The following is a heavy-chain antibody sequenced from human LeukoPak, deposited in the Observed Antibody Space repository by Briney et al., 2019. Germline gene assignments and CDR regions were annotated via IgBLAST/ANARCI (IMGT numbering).Heavy chain of an antibody. Sequence: KRGESLKISCKASGYSFSSYWIDWLRQMPGKGLEWMGIIYPGDSDTRYSPSFRGQVTISADKSINTAYLQWNSLKASDTAMYYCARQADYNLLTGYYKGHLDCWGQGTLVTVSS. D-gene: IGHD3-9*01. J-gene: IGHJ4*02. V-gene: IGHV5-51*01. CDR1: GYSFSSYW. CDR2: IYPGDSDT. CDR3: ARQADYNLLTGYYKGHLDC.